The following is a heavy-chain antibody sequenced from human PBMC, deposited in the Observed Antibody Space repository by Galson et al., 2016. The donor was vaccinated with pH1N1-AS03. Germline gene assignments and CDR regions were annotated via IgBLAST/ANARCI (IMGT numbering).Heavy chain of an antibody. Sequence: SLRLSCAGSGFTFSTYWMTWFRQAPGKGLEWVANINQDGSEKYYVDSVKGRFTISRDNAKNSLYLQMSSLRAEDTAVYSCTRLLHSINGVCYSGPYYGMDVWGQGTTVTVSS. CDR2: INQDGSEK. D-gene: IGHD2-8*01. CDR1: GFTFSTYW. V-gene: IGHV3-7*03. CDR3: TRLLHSINGVCYSGPYYGMDV. J-gene: IGHJ6*02.